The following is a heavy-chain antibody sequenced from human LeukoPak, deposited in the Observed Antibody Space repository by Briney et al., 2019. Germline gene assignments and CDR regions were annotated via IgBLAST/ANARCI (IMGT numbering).Heavy chain of an antibody. CDR2: IYPGDSDT. CDR3: ARGGTYHLFNTGD. V-gene: IGHV5-51*01. J-gene: IGHJ4*02. Sequence: GESLKISCKGSGYSFISNWIGWVRQMPGKGLEWMGIIYPGDSDTRYSSSFQGQVTISADKSISTAYLQWSSLKASDTAVYYCARGGTYHLFNTGDWGQGTQVTVSS. CDR1: GYSFISNW. D-gene: IGHD1-14*01.